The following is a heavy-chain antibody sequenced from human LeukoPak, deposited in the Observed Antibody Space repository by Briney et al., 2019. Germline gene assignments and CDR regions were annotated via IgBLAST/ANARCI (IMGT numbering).Heavy chain of an antibody. CDR3: ARDRYYYGSGSYHFDY. V-gene: IGHV4-39*07. J-gene: IGHJ4*02. Sequence: SETLSLTCAVSGASITNNNYYWGWIRQPPGKGLEWIGRIYTSRSTNYNPSLKSRVTMSVDTSKNQFSLKLSSVTAADTAVYYCARDRYYYGSGSYHFDYWGQGTLVTVSS. CDR2: IYTSRST. CDR1: GASITNNNYY. D-gene: IGHD3-10*01.